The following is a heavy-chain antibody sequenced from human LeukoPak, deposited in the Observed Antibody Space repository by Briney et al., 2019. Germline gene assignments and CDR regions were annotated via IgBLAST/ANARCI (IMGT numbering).Heavy chain of an antibody. D-gene: IGHD6-13*01. CDR3: VRATSAAGPFDS. CDR1: GFTFSDFY. J-gene: IGHJ4*02. Sequence: GGSLRLSCAASGFTFSDFYMNWIRQAPGKGLEWISYISGSGTTVYFTDSVKGRFTISRDNAKNSLYLQMNSLRAEDTALYYYVRATSAAGPFDSWGRGTLVAVSS. CDR2: ISGSGTTV. V-gene: IGHV3-11*01.